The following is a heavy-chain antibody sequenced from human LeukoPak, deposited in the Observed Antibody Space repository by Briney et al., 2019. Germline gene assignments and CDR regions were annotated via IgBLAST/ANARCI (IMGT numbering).Heavy chain of an antibody. V-gene: IGHV3-21*01. Sequence: GGSLRLSCAASGFTFSSYSMNWVRQAPGKGLEWVSSISSSSSYIYYADSVKGRFTISRDNAKNSLYLQMNSLRAEDTAVYYCARGVYYYDSSGYPLDYWGQGTLVTVSS. CDR3: ARGVYYYDSSGYPLDY. CDR1: GFTFSSYS. J-gene: IGHJ4*02. D-gene: IGHD3-22*01. CDR2: ISSSSSYI.